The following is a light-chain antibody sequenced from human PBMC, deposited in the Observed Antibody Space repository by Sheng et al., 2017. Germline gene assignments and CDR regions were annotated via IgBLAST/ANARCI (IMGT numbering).Light chain of an antibody. V-gene: IGKV3-20*01. CDR3: QQYNSYYS. CDR1: QSVSSSY. Sequence: EIVLTQSPGTLSLSPGEGATLSCRASQSVSSSYLAWYQHKPGQAPRLLIYGASSRATGIPDRFSGGGSGTEFTLTISSLQPDDFATYYCQQYNSYYSFGPGTKLEI. CDR2: GAS. J-gene: IGKJ2*03.